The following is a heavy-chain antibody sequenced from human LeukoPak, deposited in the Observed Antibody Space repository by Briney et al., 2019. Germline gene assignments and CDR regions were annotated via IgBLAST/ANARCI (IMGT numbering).Heavy chain of an antibody. D-gene: IGHD5-12*01. J-gene: IGHJ4*02. V-gene: IGHV3-7*01. CDR3: ARDHSGYASGY. Sequence: GGSLTLSCAPSGFTFSSYWMSWVRLAPGKGMGWVANIKQDGSEKYYVDSVKGRFTISRDNAKNSLYLQMNSLRAEDRAVYYCARDHSGYASGYWGEGALVTVSS. CDR1: GFTFSSYW. CDR2: IKQDGSEK.